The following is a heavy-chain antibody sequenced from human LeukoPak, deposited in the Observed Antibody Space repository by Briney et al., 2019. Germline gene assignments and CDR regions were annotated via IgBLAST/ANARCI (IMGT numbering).Heavy chain of an antibody. V-gene: IGHV3-33*06. CDR3: AKERNDCSGGGCHYLDAFDI. CDR2: IWYDGSNK. CDR1: GFTFSSYW. J-gene: IGHJ3*02. D-gene: IGHD2-15*01. Sequence: GGSLRLSCAASGFTFSSYWMHWVRQAPGKGLEWVAVIWYDGSNKYYADSVKGRFTISRDNSKNTLYLQMNSLRAEDTAVYYCAKERNDCSGGGCHYLDAFDIWGQGTMVTVSS.